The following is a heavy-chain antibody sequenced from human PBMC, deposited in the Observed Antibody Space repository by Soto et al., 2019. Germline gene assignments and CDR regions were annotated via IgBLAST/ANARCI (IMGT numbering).Heavy chain of an antibody. Sequence: PSETLSLTCTVCGGSISGSSYYRGWIRQPPGKGLECIGSVHYSGSTDYNPSLKSRVTISVDTSKNQFSLKLTSVTAADTAVYFCARDGSGSYPSDSGYYYGMDVWGQGTTVTVSS. D-gene: IGHD3-10*01. CDR2: VHYSGST. CDR3: ARDGSGSYPSDSGYYYGMDV. J-gene: IGHJ6*02. CDR1: GGSISGSSYY. V-gene: IGHV4-39*02.